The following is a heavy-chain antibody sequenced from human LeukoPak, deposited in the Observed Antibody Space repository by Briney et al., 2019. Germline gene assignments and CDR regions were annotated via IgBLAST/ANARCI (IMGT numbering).Heavy chain of an antibody. D-gene: IGHD5-18*01. V-gene: IGHV1-8*01. CDR1: GYTFTNYD. Sequence: ASVKVSCKASGYTFTNYDFNWMRQATGQGLEWMGWMNPNSGSTGYAQNFQGRVTLTRDTSTSTVYMEMSSLRSEDTAVYYCARVEGLTATVTDWGQGTLVTVSS. J-gene: IGHJ4*02. CDR2: MNPNSGST. CDR3: ARVEGLTATVTD.